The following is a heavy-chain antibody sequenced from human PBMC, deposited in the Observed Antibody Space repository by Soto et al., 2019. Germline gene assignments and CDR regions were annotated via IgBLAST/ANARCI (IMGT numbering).Heavy chain of an antibody. D-gene: IGHD5-18*01. Sequence: GGSLGLSCAASGFTFSSYGVHWVRQAPGKGLEWVAVIWYDGSNKYYADSVKGRFTISRDNSKNTPYLQMNSLRAEDTAVYYCAREQRWLQHLDYWGQGTLVTVSS. CDR3: AREQRWLQHLDY. V-gene: IGHV3-33*01. J-gene: IGHJ4*02. CDR2: IWYDGSNK. CDR1: GFTFSSYG.